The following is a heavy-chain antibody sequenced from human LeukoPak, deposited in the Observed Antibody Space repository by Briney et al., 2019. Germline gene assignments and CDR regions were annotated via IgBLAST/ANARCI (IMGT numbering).Heavy chain of an antibody. J-gene: IGHJ3*02. Sequence: PSETLSLTCNVSGGSTGGHTFYWDWIRQPPGKGLEWIATIYYNGNTFYNPSLKSRVAISIDMSKSQFFLHLTSVSAADTAVYYCARLTALAGHRGAFDIWGPGTLVTVSS. CDR1: GGSTGGHTFY. CDR3: ARLTALAGHRGAFDI. CDR2: IYYNGNT. V-gene: IGHV4-39*01. D-gene: IGHD6-19*01.